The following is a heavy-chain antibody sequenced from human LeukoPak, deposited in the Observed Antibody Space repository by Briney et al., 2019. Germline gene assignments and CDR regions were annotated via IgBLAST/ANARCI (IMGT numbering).Heavy chain of an antibody. Sequence: GGSLRLSCAASGFTFSSYAMSWVRQAPGKGLEWVSAISGSGGSTYYADSVKGRFTISRDNSKNTLYLQMNSLRAEDTAVYYCAKDAPVATITVGLVNAFDIWGQGTIVTVSS. V-gene: IGHV3-23*01. CDR2: ISGSGGST. CDR1: GFTFSSYA. CDR3: AKDAPVATITVGLVNAFDI. J-gene: IGHJ3*02. D-gene: IGHD5-12*01.